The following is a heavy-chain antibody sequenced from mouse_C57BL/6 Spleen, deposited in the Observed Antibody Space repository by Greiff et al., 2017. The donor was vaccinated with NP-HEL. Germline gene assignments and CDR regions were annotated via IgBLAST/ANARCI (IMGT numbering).Heavy chain of an antibody. CDR3: ASWDYDYYAMDY. V-gene: IGHV1-64*01. CDR1: GYTFTSYW. CDR2: IHPNSGST. J-gene: IGHJ4*01. D-gene: IGHD4-1*01. Sequence: VQLQQSGAELVKPGASVKLSCKASGYTFTSYWMHWVKQRPGQGLEWIGMIHPNSGSTNYNEKFKSKATLTVDKSSSTVYMQLSSLTSEDSAVYYCASWDYDYYAMDYWGQGTSVTVSS.